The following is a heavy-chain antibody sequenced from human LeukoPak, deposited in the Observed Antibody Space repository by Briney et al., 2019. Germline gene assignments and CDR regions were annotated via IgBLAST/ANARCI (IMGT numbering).Heavy chain of an antibody. CDR1: GGTFSSYT. CDR2: IIPILGIA. D-gene: IGHD1-26*01. J-gene: IGHJ4*02. CDR3: AKDLEPQLVGAADY. V-gene: IGHV1-69*04. Sequence: ASVKVSCKASGGTFSSYTISWVRQAPGQGLEWMGRIIPILGIANYAQKFQGRVTITADKSTSTAYMELSSLRSEDTAVYYCAKDLEPQLVGAADYWGQGTLVTVSS.